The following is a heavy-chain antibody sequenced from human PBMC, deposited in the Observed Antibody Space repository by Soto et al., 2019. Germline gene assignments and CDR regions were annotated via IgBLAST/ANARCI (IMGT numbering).Heavy chain of an antibody. CDR1: GGSISSFY. V-gene: IGHV4-4*07. J-gene: IGHJ4*02. D-gene: IGHD6-13*01. Sequence: TVSGGSISSFYWSWIRQPAGKGLEWIGRIYSGGRNNYNPSLKSRVTMSVDTSKNQFSLRLSSVTAADTAMYYRARGSSRWDYWGQGTLVTVSS. CDR3: ARGSSRWDY. CDR2: IYSGGRN.